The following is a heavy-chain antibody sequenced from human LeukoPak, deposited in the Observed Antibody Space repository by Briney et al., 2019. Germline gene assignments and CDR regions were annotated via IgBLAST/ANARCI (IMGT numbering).Heavy chain of an antibody. CDR2: ISGTSTTI. CDR3: ARDYSSGSYYFDY. V-gene: IGHV3-48*01. D-gene: IGHD6-25*01. J-gene: IGHJ4*02. Sequence: GGSLRLSCAASGFTFSSYSMNWVRRAPGKGLEWVSYISGTSTTIYYTDSVKGRFTIFRDNAKNSLYLQMNSLRAEDTAVYYCARDYSSGSYYFDYWGQGTLVTVFS. CDR1: GFTFSSYS.